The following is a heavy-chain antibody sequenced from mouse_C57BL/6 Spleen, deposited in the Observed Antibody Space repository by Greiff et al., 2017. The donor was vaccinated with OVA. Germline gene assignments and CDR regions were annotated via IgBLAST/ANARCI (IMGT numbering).Heavy chain of an antibody. CDR1: GFTFSSYA. D-gene: IGHD2-1*01. Sequence: EVHLVESGGGLVKPGGSRKLSCAASGFTFSSYAMSWVRQTPEKRLEWVATISDGGSYTYYPDNVKGRFTISRDNAKNNLYLQMSHLKSDDTAMYYCARVDGNSYAMDYWGQGTSVTVSS. J-gene: IGHJ4*01. V-gene: IGHV5-4*01. CDR2: ISDGGSYT. CDR3: ARVDGNSYAMDY.